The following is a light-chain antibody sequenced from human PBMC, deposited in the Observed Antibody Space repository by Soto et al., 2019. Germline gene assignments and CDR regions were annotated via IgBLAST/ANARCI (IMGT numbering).Light chain of an antibody. CDR3: QQYYSTPAVT. J-gene: IGKJ4*01. CDR2: WAS. CDR1: QSVLNSSRNKNY. V-gene: IGKV4-1*01. Sequence: DIVMTQSPESLAVSLGERATINCKSSQSVLNSSRNKNYLAWYQQKPGQSPKLLIYWASTRQSGVPDRFSGSGSGTDFTLTISSLQAEDVAVYYCQQYYSTPAVTFGGGTKVEIK.